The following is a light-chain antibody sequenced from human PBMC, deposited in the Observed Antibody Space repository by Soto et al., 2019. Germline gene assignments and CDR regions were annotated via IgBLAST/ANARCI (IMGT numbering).Light chain of an antibody. CDR1: XXITXXX. Sequence: EIVLTQSPGTLSLSPGXXXXXXXXASXXITXXXLAWYQQKPGQAPRLLIYLASNRAAGIPDRFSGSGSGADFTLTINRLEPEXXAVXXXQXXGSSPWTFGQGTKVDIK. CDR2: LAS. V-gene: IGKV3-20*01. CDR3: QXXGSSPWT. J-gene: IGKJ1*01.